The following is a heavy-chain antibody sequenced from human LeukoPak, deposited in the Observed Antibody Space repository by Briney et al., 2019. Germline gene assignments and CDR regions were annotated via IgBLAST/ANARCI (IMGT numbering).Heavy chain of an antibody. CDR2: ISSSGSTI. V-gene: IGHV3-48*04. CDR1: GFTFSSYA. J-gene: IGHJ4*02. D-gene: IGHD2-2*01. CDR3: AREGSTSCFDY. Sequence: GGSLRLSCAASGFTFSSYAMSWVRQAPGKGLEWVSYISSSGSTIYYADSVKGRFTISRDNAKNSLYLQMNSLRAEDTAVYYCAREGSTSCFDYWGQGTLVTVSS.